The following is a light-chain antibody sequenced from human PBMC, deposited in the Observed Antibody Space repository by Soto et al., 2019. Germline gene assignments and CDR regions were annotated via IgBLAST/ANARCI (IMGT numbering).Light chain of an antibody. CDR2: EVT. V-gene: IGLV2-8*01. CDR1: SSDIGGYDY. CDR3: LSYEGTQYV. Sequence: QSALTQPPSASGSPGQSVTISCTGTSSDIGGYDYVSWYQQYPGKTPKLMIFEVTKRPSGVPDRFSGSKSGNTASLTVSGLQAEDEDDYYCLSYEGTQYVFGTGTKV. J-gene: IGLJ1*01.